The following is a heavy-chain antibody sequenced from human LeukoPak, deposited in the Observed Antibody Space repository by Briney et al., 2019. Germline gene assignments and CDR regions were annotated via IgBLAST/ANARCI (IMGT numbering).Heavy chain of an antibody. V-gene: IGHV3-7*03. D-gene: IGHD2-2*02. CDR3: ARVYTGNRWHFDY. CDR2: IKRDGSEK. CDR1: GFTFSTYW. J-gene: IGHJ4*02. Sequence: AGVSLRLSCAASGFTFSTYWRSWVRQAPGKGLECVANIKRDGSEKYYVDPVKGRFTIFRDDAKSSLYLQMNSLRAEDTAVYFCARVYTGNRWHFDYWGQGTLVTVSS.